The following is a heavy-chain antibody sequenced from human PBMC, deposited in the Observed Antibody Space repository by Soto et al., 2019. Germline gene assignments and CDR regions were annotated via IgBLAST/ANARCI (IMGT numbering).Heavy chain of an antibody. J-gene: IGHJ3*02. Sequence: SETLSLTCTVSGGSISSYYWSWIRQPPGKGLEWIGYIYYSGSTNYNPSLKSRVTISVDTSKNQFSLKLSSVTAADTAVYYCARHYPYYYDSSRVFDIWGQGTMVTVS. CDR1: GGSISSYY. D-gene: IGHD3-22*01. V-gene: IGHV4-59*08. CDR2: IYYSGST. CDR3: ARHYPYYYDSSRVFDI.